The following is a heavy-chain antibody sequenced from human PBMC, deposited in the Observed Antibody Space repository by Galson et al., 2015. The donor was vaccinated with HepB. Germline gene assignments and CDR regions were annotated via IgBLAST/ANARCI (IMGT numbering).Heavy chain of an antibody. V-gene: IGHV3-21*05. D-gene: IGHD4-17*01. CDR1: GITLGPSS. J-gene: IGHJ4*02. Sequence: SLRLSCAASGITLGPSSMHWVRQAPGKGLEWLSYISASGTYINYADSVKGRFTISRDNAKNSLYLQMNSLRAEDTAVFYCARVAASDYGDHAHFDYWGQGTLVTVSS. CDR2: ISASGTYI. CDR3: ARVAASDYGDHAHFDY.